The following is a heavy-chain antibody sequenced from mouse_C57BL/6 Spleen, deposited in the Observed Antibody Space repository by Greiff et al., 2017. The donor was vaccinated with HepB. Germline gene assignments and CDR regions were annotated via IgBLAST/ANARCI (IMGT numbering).Heavy chain of an antibody. V-gene: IGHV1-50*01. CDR2: IDPSDSYT. J-gene: IGHJ2*01. CDR1: GYTFTSYW. Sequence: QVQLQQPGAELVKPGASVKLSCKASGYTFTSYWMQWVKQRPGQGLEWIGEIDPSDSYTNYNQKFKGKATLTVDTSSSTAYMQLSSLTSEASAVYYCASGSGYWGQGTTLTVSS. CDR3: ASGSGY.